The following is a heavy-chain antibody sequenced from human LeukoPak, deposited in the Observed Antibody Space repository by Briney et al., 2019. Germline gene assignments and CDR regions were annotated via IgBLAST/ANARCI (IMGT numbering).Heavy chain of an antibody. CDR1: GYTFTSYY. Sequence: ASVKVSCKASGYTFTSYYMHWVRQAPGQGLEWMGGIIPIFGTANYAQKFQGRVTITADESTSTAYMELSSLRSEDTAVYYCARAPAPYYYDSSGYYYSFVYWGQGTLVTVSS. CDR2: IIPIFGTA. J-gene: IGHJ4*02. CDR3: ARAPAPYYYDSSGYYYSFVY. V-gene: IGHV1-69*13. D-gene: IGHD3-22*01.